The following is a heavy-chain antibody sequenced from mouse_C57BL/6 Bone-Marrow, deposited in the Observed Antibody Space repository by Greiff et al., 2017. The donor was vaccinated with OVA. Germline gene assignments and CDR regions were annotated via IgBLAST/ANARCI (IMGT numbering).Heavy chain of an antibody. D-gene: IGHD2-14*01. V-gene: IGHV5-4*01. CDR1: GFTFSSYA. CDR2: ISDGGSYT. J-gene: IGHJ2*01. Sequence: EVMLVESGGGLVKPGGSLKLSCAASGFTFSSYAMSWVRQTPEKRLEWVATISDGGSYTYYPDNVKGRFTISRDNAKNNLYLQMSHLKSEDTAMYYCARESLGNYWGQGTTLTVSS. CDR3: ARESLGNY.